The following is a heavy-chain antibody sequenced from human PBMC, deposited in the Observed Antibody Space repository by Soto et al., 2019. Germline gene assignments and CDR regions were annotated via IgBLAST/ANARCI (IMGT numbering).Heavy chain of an antibody. J-gene: IGHJ4*02. CDR3: ARTTVVTQGLQEFDY. CDR1: GFSLSTSGVG. Sequence: SGPTLVNPTQTLTLTCTFSGFSLSTSGVGVGWIRQPPGKALEWLGIIYWDDDKRYSPSLKSRVTITKDTSKNQLVLTMTNMDPVDTATYYCARTTVVTQGLQEFDYWGQGTLVTVSS. CDR2: IYWDDDK. D-gene: IGHD4-17*01. V-gene: IGHV2-5*02.